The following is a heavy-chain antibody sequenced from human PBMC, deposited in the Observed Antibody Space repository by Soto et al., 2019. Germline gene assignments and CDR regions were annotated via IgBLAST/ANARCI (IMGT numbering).Heavy chain of an antibody. CDR1: GYTFTGYY. Sequence: ASVKVSCKASGYTFTGYYMHWVRQAPGQGLEWMGWINPNSGGTNYAQKFQGWVTMTRDTSISTAYMELSRLRSDDTAVYYCAREWAVAGTYYYYYGMDVWGQGTTVTVSS. J-gene: IGHJ6*02. CDR3: AREWAVAGTYYYYYGMDV. V-gene: IGHV1-2*04. D-gene: IGHD6-19*01. CDR2: INPNSGGT.